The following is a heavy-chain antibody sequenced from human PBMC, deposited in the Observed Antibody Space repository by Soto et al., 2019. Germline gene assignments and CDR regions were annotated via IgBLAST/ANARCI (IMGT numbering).Heavy chain of an antibody. V-gene: IGHV1-18*01. Sequence: ASVNVSCKASGYTFTSYGISWVRQAPGQGLEWMGWISAYNGNTNYAQKLQGRVTMTTDTSTSTAYMELRSLRSDDTAVYYCARTRSQWLVMYWFDPWGQGTLVTVSS. CDR2: ISAYNGNT. D-gene: IGHD6-19*01. CDR3: ARTRSQWLVMYWFDP. J-gene: IGHJ5*02. CDR1: GYTFTSYG.